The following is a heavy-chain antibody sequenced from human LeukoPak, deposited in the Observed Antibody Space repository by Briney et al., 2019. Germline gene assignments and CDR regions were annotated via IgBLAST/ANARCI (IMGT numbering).Heavy chain of an antibody. V-gene: IGHV1-2*04. J-gene: IGHJ4*02. CDR1: GYTFTGYY. CDR2: INPNSGGT. CDR3: ARDRGDQLYDY. Sequence: ASVKVSCKASGYTFTGYYMHWVRQAPGQGLEWMGWINPNSGGTNYARKFQGWVTMTRDTSISTAYMELSRLRSDDTAVYYCARDRGDQLYDYWGQGTLVTVSS. D-gene: IGHD4-17*01.